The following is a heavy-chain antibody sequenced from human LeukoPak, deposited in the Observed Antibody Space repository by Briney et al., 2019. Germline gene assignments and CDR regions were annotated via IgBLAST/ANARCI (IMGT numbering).Heavy chain of an antibody. CDR1: GFTFSSYA. D-gene: IGHD5-12*01. J-gene: IGHJ4*02. V-gene: IGHV3-23*01. CDR2: ISGSGGST. CDR3: AKAPKNLVATISYFFDS. Sequence: GGSLRLSCAASGFTFSSYAMSWVRQAPGKGLEWVSAISGSGGSTYYADSVKGRFTISRDNSKNTLYLQLIRLRAEDTAVYYCAKAPKNLVATISYFFDSWGQGTLVTVSS.